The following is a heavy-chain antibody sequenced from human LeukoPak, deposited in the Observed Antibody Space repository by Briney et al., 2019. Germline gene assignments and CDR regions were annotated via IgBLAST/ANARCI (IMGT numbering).Heavy chain of an antibody. Sequence: SETLSLTCTVSGGSISSGGYYWSWIRQPAGKGLEWIGRIYTSGSTNYNPSLKSRVTISVDTSKNQFSLKLSSVTAADTAVYYCARVHRGSGYYYGFGYFDLWGRGTLVTVSS. CDR3: ARVHRGSGYYYGFGYFDL. V-gene: IGHV4-61*02. D-gene: IGHD3-22*01. CDR2: IYTSGST. J-gene: IGHJ2*01. CDR1: GGSISSGGYY.